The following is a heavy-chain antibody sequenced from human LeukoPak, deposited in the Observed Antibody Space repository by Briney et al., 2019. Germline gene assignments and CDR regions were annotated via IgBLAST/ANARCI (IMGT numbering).Heavy chain of an antibody. J-gene: IGHJ4*02. Sequence: GGSLRLSCAASGFTFSSYGMHWVRQAPGKGLEWVAFIRYDGSNKYYADSVKGRFTISRDNSKNTLYLQMNSLGAEDTAVYYCAKDQIAAADYWGQGTLVTVSS. CDR2: IRYDGSNK. D-gene: IGHD6-13*01. CDR1: GFTFSSYG. V-gene: IGHV3-30*02. CDR3: AKDQIAAADY.